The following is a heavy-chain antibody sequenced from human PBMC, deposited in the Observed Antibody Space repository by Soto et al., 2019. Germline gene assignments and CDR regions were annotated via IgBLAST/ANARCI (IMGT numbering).Heavy chain of an antibody. D-gene: IGHD5-12*01. CDR2: MNPNSGNT. V-gene: IGHV1-8*01. CDR3: ARQRVHSGYVSYYYYGMDV. CDR1: GYTFTSYD. J-gene: IGHJ6*02. Sequence: ASVKVSCKASGYTFTSYDINWVRQATGQGLEWMGWMNPNSGNTGYAQKFQGRVTMTRNTSISTAYMELSSLRSEDTAVYYCARQRVHSGYVSYYYYGMDVWGQGTTVTVSS.